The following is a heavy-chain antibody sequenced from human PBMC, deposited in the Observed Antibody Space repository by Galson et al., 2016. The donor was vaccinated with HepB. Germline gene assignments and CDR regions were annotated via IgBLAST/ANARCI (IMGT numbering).Heavy chain of an antibody. CDR2: VAHDGSIS. Sequence: SLRLSCAASGFAFSNYGMQWVRQIPGKGLEWLAVVAHDGSISYYADSVKGRFTISRDNSKNTLYLQMNSLRIEDTAVYYCVKEPHERASGWYFVHWGQGTLVTVSS. CDR1: GFAFSNYG. J-gene: IGHJ4*02. V-gene: IGHV3-30*18. CDR3: VKEPHERASGWYFVH. D-gene: IGHD6-19*01.